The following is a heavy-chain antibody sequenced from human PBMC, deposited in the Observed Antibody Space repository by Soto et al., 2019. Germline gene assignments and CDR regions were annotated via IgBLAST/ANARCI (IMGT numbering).Heavy chain of an antibody. Sequence: GGSLRLSCAASGFTFSSYGMHWVRQAPGKGLEWVAVISYDGSNKYYADSVKGRFTISRDNSKNTLYLQMNSLRAEDTAVYYCAKDSRNGDPFDYWGQGTLVTVSS. V-gene: IGHV3-30*18. CDR1: GFTFSSYG. D-gene: IGHD4-17*01. CDR2: ISYDGSNK. J-gene: IGHJ4*02. CDR3: AKDSRNGDPFDY.